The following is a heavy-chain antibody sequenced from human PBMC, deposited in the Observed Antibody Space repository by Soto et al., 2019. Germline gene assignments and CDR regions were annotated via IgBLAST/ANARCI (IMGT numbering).Heavy chain of an antibody. J-gene: IGHJ3*02. CDR3: ARDMVSWQNWNDYGNDAFDI. CDR1: GFTVSSNY. Sequence: EVQLVESGGGLVQPGGSLRLSCAASGFTVSSNYMSWVRQAPGKGLEWVSVIYSGGSTYYADSVKGRFTISRDNSKNTLYLQMNSLRAEDTAVYYCARDMVSWQNWNDYGNDAFDIWGQGTMVTVSS. D-gene: IGHD1-1*01. CDR2: IYSGGST. V-gene: IGHV3-66*01.